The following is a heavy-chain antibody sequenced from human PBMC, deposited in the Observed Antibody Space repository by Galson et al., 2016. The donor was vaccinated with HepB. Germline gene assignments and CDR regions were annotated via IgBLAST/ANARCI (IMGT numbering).Heavy chain of an antibody. CDR3: AREGLMGGSCDY. CDR1: GGTFSSYA. Sequence: SVKVSCKASGGTFSSYAISWVRQAPGQGLEWMGGIIPIFGTANYAQKFQGRVTITADESTSTAYMELSSLRSEDTAVYYCAREGLMGGSCDYWGQGTLVTVSS. V-gene: IGHV1-69*13. CDR2: IIPIFGTA. J-gene: IGHJ4*02. D-gene: IGHD1-26*01.